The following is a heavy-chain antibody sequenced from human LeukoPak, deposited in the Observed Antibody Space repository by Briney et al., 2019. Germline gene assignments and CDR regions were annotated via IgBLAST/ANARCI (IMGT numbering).Heavy chain of an antibody. V-gene: IGHV4-61*02. CDR1: DDAITIGSHY. CDR2: VYDSGST. CDR3: ARESGELIGYQWIDP. Sequence: SETLSLTCTISDDAITIGSHYWSWLRQPAGKAMQWIGRVYDSGSTDYNVSLRSRVAISVDMSKKQFSLRLSSVTAADTAVYYCARESGELIGYQWIDPWGQGILVTVSS. D-gene: IGHD3-10*01. J-gene: IGHJ5*02.